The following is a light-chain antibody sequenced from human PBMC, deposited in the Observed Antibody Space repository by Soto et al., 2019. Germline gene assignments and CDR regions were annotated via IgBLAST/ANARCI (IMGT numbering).Light chain of an antibody. CDR3: SSYAGSSNV. CDR2: EVN. V-gene: IGLV2-8*01. CDR1: SSDVGGYNY. J-gene: IGLJ1*01. Sequence: QSALTQPPSASGSPGQSAAIACTGPSSDVGGYNYVSWYQQHPGKAPKLMIYEVNKRPSGVPDRFSGSKSGNTASLTVSGLQAEDEADYYCSSYAGSSNVFGTGTKVTVL.